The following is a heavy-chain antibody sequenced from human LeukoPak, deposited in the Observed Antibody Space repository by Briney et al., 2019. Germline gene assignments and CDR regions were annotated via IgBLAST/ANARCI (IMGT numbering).Heavy chain of an antibody. D-gene: IGHD7-27*01. V-gene: IGHV3-74*01. J-gene: IGHJ4*02. CDR2: INNDGSGT. CDR3: VRGLLGPDY. Sequence: PGGSLRLSCAASGFTFSSYWMHWVRQAPGKGLMWVSRINNDGSGTVYADSVEGRFTISRDNAKNTVYLQMNSLRADDTAVYYCVRGLLGPDYRGQGTQVTVSS. CDR1: GFTFSSYW.